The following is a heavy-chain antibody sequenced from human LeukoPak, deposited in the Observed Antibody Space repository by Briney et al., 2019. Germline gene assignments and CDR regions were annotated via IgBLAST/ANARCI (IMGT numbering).Heavy chain of an antibody. CDR3: ARGTVTTRKYYFDY. CDR1: GGTFGSYA. CDR2: IIPIFGTA. D-gene: IGHD4-17*01. V-gene: IGHV1-69*05. Sequence: WASVKVSCKASGGTFGSYAISWVRQAPGQGLEWMGRIIPIFGTANYAQKFQGRVTITTDESTSTAYMELSSLRSEDTAVYYCARGTVTTRKYYFDYWGQGTLVTVSS. J-gene: IGHJ4*02.